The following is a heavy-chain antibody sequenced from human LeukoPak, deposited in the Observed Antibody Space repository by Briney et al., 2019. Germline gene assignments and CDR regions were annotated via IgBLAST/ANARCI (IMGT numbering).Heavy chain of an antibody. CDR3: AKLGYGSGSYQVPDY. CDR1: GFTFSSCA. Sequence: GGSLRLSCAASGFTFSSCAMSWVRQAPGKGLEWVSAISGSGGSTYYADSVKGRFTISRDNSKNTLYLQMNSLRAEDTAVYYCAKLGYGSGSYQVPDYWGQGTLVTVSS. CDR2: ISGSGGST. V-gene: IGHV3-23*01. J-gene: IGHJ4*02. D-gene: IGHD3-10*01.